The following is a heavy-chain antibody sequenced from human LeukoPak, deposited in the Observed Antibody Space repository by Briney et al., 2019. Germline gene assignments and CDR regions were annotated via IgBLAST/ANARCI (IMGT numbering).Heavy chain of an antibody. V-gene: IGHV4-34*01. D-gene: IGHD3-10*01. Sequence: SETLSLTCAAYGGSFSGYYWSWIRQPPGKGLEWIGEINHSGSTNYNPSLKSRVTISVDTSKNQFSLKLSSVTAADTAVYYCARDKVRGVIYWGQGTLVTVSS. CDR3: ARDKVRGVIY. CDR2: INHSGST. J-gene: IGHJ4*02. CDR1: GGSFSGYY.